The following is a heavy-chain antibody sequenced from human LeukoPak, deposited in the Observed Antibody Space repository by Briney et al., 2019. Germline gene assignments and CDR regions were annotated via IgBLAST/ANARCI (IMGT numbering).Heavy chain of an antibody. D-gene: IGHD2-2*01. CDR3: ARAQPTASRLANLRY. CDR2: INHSGST. V-gene: IGHV4-34*01. CDR1: GGSFSGYY. J-gene: IGHJ4*02. Sequence: KPSETLSLTCAVYGGSFSGYYWSWIRQPPGKGLEWIGEINHSGSTNYNPSLKSRVTISVDTSKNQFSLKQSSVTAADTAVYYCARAQPTASRLANLRYWGQGTLVTVSS.